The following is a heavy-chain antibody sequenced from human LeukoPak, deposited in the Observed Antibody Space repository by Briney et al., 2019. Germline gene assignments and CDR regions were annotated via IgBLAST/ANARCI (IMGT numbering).Heavy chain of an antibody. CDR3: ARILLTGTGRGYSDY. Sequence: PGGSLRLSCAASGFTFTSYAMSWVRQAPGKGLEWVSAISGSGGSTYYTDSVKGRFTISRDNSMNTFFLQMNSLRAEDTALYYCARILLTGTGRGYSDYWGQGVLVTVSS. CDR2: ISGSGGST. CDR1: GFTFTSYA. J-gene: IGHJ4*02. V-gene: IGHV3-23*01. D-gene: IGHD1-7*01.